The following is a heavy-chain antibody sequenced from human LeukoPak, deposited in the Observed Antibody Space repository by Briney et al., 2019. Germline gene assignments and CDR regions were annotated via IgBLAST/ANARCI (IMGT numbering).Heavy chain of an antibody. CDR3: ARGSHGYFGYRPRGWFDP. D-gene: IGHD3-9*01. CDR2: INHSGST. V-gene: IGHV4-34*01. Sequence: TSETLSLTCAVYGGSFSGYYWSWIRLPPGKGLEWIGEINHSGSTNYNPSLKSRVTISVDTSKNQFSLKLSSVTAADTAVYYCARGSHGYFGYRPRGWFDPWGQGTLVTVSS. CDR1: GGSFSGYY. J-gene: IGHJ5*02.